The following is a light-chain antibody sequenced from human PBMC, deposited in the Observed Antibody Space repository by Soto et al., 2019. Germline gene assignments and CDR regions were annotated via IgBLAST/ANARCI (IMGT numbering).Light chain of an antibody. V-gene: IGLV4-69*01. J-gene: IGLJ2*01. Sequence: QSVLTQSPSASASLGASVKLICTLSSGHSNYAIAWHQQQPEKGPRHLMKLNSDGSHNKGDGIPDRFSGSSSGAERYLTISSLQSEDEGDYYCQTWDTGFSVVFGEGTKLTVL. CDR1: SGHSNYA. CDR2: LNSDGSH. CDR3: QTWDTGFSVV.